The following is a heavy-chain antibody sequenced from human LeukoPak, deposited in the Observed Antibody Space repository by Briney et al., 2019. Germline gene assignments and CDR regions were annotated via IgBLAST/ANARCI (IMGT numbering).Heavy chain of an antibody. CDR1: GFTFSSYW. CDR2: INSDGSRT. Sequence: GXXLRLSCAASGFTFSSYWMHWVGHAAGKGVVWVSRINSDGSRTIYADSVKGRFTICRENAKNTVYEKINSRRDEDTGVYYCARAFPDSLEWYNYYYYYYMDVWGKGTTVTVSS. V-gene: IGHV3-74*01. J-gene: IGHJ6*03. CDR3: ARAFPDSLEWYNYYYYYYMDV. D-gene: IGHD3-3*01.